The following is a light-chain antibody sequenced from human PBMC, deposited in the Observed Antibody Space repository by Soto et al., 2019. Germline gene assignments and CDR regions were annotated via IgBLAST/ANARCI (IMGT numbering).Light chain of an antibody. Sequence: EIVLTQSPATLALSPGERATLSCRASRSVSRNYLAWYQQKPGQAPRRLIYEASSRSTGIPDRFSGSASGTDFTLTISRLEPEDFAVYYCQQYVTSPLTFGGGTKVEIK. CDR2: EAS. CDR1: RSVSRNY. CDR3: QQYVTSPLT. J-gene: IGKJ4*01. V-gene: IGKV3-20*01.